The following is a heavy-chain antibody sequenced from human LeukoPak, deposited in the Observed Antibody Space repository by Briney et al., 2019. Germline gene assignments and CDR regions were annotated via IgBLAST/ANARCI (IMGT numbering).Heavy chain of an antibody. J-gene: IGHJ6*02. CDR1: GYTFTSYA. D-gene: IGHD3-10*01. V-gene: IGHV1-3*01. Sequence: ASVKVSCKASGYTFTSYATHWVRQAPGQRLEWMGWINAGNGNTKYSQKFQGRVTITRDTSASTAYMELSSLRSEDTAVYYCANGDYYYYGMDVWGQGTTVTVSS. CDR2: INAGNGNT. CDR3: ANGDYYYYGMDV.